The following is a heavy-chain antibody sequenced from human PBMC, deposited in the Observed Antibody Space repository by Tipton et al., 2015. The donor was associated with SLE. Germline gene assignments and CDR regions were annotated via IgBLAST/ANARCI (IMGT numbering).Heavy chain of an antibody. D-gene: IGHD3-22*01. CDR2: IYIAGTT. J-gene: IGHJ4*02. CDR1: GFPVNSNY. CDR3: ATDYYDSSGYPTFFDY. Sequence: SLRLSCAVSGFPVNSNYMNWVRQAPGKGLEWVSVIYIAGTTYYADSVKGRFTISRDNGKNSLYLQMNSLRAEDTAVYYCATDYYDSSGYPTFFDYWGQGTLVTVSS. V-gene: IGHV3-53*01.